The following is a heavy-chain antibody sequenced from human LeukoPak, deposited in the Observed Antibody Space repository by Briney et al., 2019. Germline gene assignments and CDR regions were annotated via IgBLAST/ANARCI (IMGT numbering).Heavy chain of an antibody. CDR1: GFTFSSYA. V-gene: IGHV3-23*01. CDR2: ISGSGGST. CDR3: ATGGIAAAVLDY. J-gene: IGHJ4*02. Sequence: GGSLRLSCAASGFTFSSYAMSWVRQAPGKGLEWVSAISGSGGSTYYADSGKGRFTISRDNSKNTLYLQMNSLRAEDTAVYYCATGGIAAAVLDYWGQGTLVTVSS. D-gene: IGHD6-13*01.